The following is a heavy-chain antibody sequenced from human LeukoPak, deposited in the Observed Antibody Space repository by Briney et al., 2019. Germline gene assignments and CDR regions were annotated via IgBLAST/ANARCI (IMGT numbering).Heavy chain of an antibody. J-gene: IGHJ4*02. V-gene: IGHV4-61*02. Sequence: SETLSLTCTFSGCSISSGSYYWSWIRQPAGKGLEGIGRIYTSGSTNYNPSLKSRVTISVDTSKNQFSLKLSSVTAADTAVYYCARGPQLLWFGESAIVTSNPLDYWGQGTLVTVSS. CDR3: ARGPQLLWFGESAIVTSNPLDY. CDR1: GCSISSGSYY. D-gene: IGHD3-10*01. CDR2: IYTSGST.